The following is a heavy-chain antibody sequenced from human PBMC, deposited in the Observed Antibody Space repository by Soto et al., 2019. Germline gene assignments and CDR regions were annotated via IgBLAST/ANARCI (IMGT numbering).Heavy chain of an antibody. Sequence: PGESLQISCKGSGYSFTSYWISWVRQMPGKGLEWMGRIDPSDSYTNYSPSFQGHVTISADKSISTAYLQWSSLKASDTAMYYCAIDSSGTPGYYYYGMDVWGQGTTVTVSS. CDR2: IDPSDSYT. D-gene: IGHD3-22*01. CDR3: AIDSSGTPGYYYYGMDV. J-gene: IGHJ6*02. CDR1: GYSFTSYW. V-gene: IGHV5-10-1*01.